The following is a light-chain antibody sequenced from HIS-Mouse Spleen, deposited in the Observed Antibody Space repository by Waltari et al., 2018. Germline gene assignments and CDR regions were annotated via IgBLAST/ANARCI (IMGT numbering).Light chain of an antibody. Sequence: SYELTQPPSVAVSPGQTASITFSGDKLGDKYACWYQQKTGQSPVLVLYQDSKRPSGIPERFSGSNSGNTATLTISGTQAMDEADYYCQAWDSSTDVVFGGGTKLTVL. V-gene: IGLV3-1*01. CDR1: KLGDKY. J-gene: IGLJ2*01. CDR3: QAWDSSTDVV. CDR2: QDS.